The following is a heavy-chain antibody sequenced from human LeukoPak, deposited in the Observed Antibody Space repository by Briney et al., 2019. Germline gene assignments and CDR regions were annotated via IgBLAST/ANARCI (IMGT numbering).Heavy chain of an antibody. CDR2: IYYSGST. V-gene: IGHV4-39*07. CDR1: GGSISSSSYY. CDR3: ARDQDSGSQPWDY. D-gene: IGHD1-26*01. J-gene: IGHJ4*02. Sequence: PSETLSLTCTVSGGSISSSSYYWGWIRQPPGKGLEWIGSIYYSGSTYYNPSLKSRVTISVDTSKNQFSLKLSSVTAADTAVYYCARDQDSGSQPWDYWGQGTLVTVSS.